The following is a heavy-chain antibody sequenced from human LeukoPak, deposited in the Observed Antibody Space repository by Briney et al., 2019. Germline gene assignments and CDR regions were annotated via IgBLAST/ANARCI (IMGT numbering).Heavy chain of an antibody. CDR3: ARVAEAAAFDS. CDR2: ISSNSRYI. V-gene: IGHV3-21*06. Sequence: GGSLRLSCAASGFTFSSYWMHWVRQAPGKGLVWVSSISSNSRYIYYADSMRGRFTISRDNAKNSLYLQMNSLKPEDTAVYYCARVAEAAAFDSWGQGTLVTVSS. CDR1: GFTFSSYW. J-gene: IGHJ4*02. D-gene: IGHD6-13*01.